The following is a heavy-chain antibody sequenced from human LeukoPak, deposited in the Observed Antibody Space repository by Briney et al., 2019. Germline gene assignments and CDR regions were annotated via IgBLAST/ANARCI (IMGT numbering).Heavy chain of an antibody. CDR2: ISAYNGNT. V-gene: IGHV1-18*01. CDR1: GYTFTSYG. D-gene: IGHD2-2*01. J-gene: IGHJ6*02. CDR3: ARIVVVPARRVYYCYGMDG. Sequence: ASVKVSCTASGYTFTSYGISWVRQAPGQGLEWMGWISAYNGNTNYAQKLQGRVTMTTDTSTSTAYMELRSLRSDDTAVYYCARIVVVPARRVYYCYGMDGWDQGTTVTVSS.